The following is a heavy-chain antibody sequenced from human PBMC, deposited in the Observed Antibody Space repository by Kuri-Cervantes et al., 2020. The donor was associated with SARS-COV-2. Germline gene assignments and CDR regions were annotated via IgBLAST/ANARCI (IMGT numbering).Heavy chain of an antibody. J-gene: IGHJ4*02. Sequence: SGPTLVKPTETLTLTCTVSGFSLSNARMGVSWVRQPPGKALEWLAHIFSNDEKSYSTSLKSRLTISKDTSKNQVVLTMTNMDPVDTATYYCAHSIDYSSSWYYFDYWGQGTLVTVSS. D-gene: IGHD6-13*01. CDR3: AHSIDYSSSWYYFDY. CDR1: GFSLSNARMG. V-gene: IGHV2-26*01. CDR2: IFSNDEK.